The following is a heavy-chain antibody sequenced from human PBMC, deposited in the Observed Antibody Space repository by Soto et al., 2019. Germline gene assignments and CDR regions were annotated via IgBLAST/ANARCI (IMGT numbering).Heavy chain of an antibody. D-gene: IGHD2-2*01. V-gene: IGHV1-46*01. Sequence: ASVKVSCKASGYTFTSYYMHWVRQAPGQGLEWMGIINPSGGSTSYAQKFQGRVTITRDTSTGTVYMELSSLRSEDSAVYYCAREAPAYCSSTSCYYYYYGMDVWGQGTTVTVSS. CDR1: GYTFTSYY. J-gene: IGHJ6*02. CDR3: AREAPAYCSSTSCYYYYYGMDV. CDR2: INPSGGST.